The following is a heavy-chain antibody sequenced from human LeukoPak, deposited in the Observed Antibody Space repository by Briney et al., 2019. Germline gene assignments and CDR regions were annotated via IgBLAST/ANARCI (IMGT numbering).Heavy chain of an antibody. D-gene: IGHD6-19*01. V-gene: IGHV4-4*02. CDR3: AGQEGRYSTGLYYYFDY. Sequence: SETLSLTCAVSGVSISSSNWWTWVRQPPGKGLEWIGEMYLSGTTHYNPSLKSRVTISIDKSRNQLSLELSSVTAADTAVYYCAGQEGRYSTGLYYYFDYWGQGILVTVSS. CDR2: MYLSGTT. CDR1: GVSISSSNW. J-gene: IGHJ4*02.